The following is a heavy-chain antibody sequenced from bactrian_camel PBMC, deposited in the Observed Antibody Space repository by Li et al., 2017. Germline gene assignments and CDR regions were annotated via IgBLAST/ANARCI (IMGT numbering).Heavy chain of an antibody. CDR2: YDSDGST. D-gene: IGHD1*01. CDR3: AAVSEEICRPWAAWGY. J-gene: IGHJ4*01. Sequence: HVQLVESGGGSVQAGGSLRLSCVVSGYTYSADCMVWFRQASGKEREAVATYDSDGSTSYRDSVKGRFTLSKDTSMSKSTLFLQMNNLKAEDTNTCYCAAVSEEICRPWAAWGYYGQGTQVTVS. V-gene: IGHV3S53*01. CDR1: GYTYSADC.